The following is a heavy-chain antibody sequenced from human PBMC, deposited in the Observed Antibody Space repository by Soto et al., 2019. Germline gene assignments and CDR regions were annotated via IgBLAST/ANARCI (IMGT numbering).Heavy chain of an antibody. V-gene: IGHV4-39*02. J-gene: IGHJ6*02. CDR1: GDSVSNSGYY. CDR3: ARDFGPPNLLGSGFYHYGVDV. CDR2: VSFSGSK. Sequence: SETLSLTCTVSGDSVSNSGYYWGWIRQSPGKRLEWIGSVSFSGSKYYNPSLRSRVTFSVDTSKTLISLKLRSVTAADTAVYYCARDFGPPNLLGSGFYHYGVDVWGQGTTVTVSS. D-gene: IGHD1-26*01.